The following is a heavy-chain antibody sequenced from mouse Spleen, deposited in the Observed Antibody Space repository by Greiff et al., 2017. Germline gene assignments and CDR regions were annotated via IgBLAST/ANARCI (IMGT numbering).Heavy chain of an antibody. CDR1: GYTFTSYW. Sequence: QVQLQQPGTELVKPGASVKLSCKASGYTFTSYWMHWVKQRPGQGLEWIGNINPSNGGTNYNEKFKSKATLTVDKSSSTVYMQLSSLTSEDSAVYYCARGRGVHWYFDVWGAGTTVTVSS. J-gene: IGHJ1*01. V-gene: IGHV1-53*01. CDR3: ARGRGVHWYFDV. CDR2: INPSNGGT.